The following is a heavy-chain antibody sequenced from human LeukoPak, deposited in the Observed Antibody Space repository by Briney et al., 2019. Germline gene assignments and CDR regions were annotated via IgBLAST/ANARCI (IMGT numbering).Heavy chain of an antibody. CDR2: IYPGDSDT. CDR1: GYSFTSYW. CDR3: ARRQYTSGSYYFDY. Sequence: GESLKISCKGSGYSFTSYWIGWVRQMPGKGLEWMGIIYPGDSDTRYSPSFQGQVAISADKFISTAYLQWSSLKASDTAIYYCARRQYTSGSYYFDYWGQGTLVTVSS. D-gene: IGHD6-19*01. J-gene: IGHJ4*02. V-gene: IGHV5-51*01.